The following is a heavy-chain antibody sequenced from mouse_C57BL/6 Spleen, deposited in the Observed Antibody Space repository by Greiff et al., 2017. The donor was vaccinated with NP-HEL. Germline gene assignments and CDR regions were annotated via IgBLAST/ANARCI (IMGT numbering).Heavy chain of an antibody. CDR2: IYPRSGNT. CDR3: ARAGGSFYSDAWFAY. V-gene: IGHV1-81*01. Sequence: QVQLQQSGAELARPGASVKLSCKASGYTFTSYGISWVKQRTGQGLEWIGEIYPRSGNTYYNEKFKGKATLTADKSSSTAYMELRSLTSEDSAVYFCARAGGSFYSDAWFAYWGQGTLVTVSA. D-gene: IGHD2-1*01. J-gene: IGHJ3*01. CDR1: GYTFTSYG.